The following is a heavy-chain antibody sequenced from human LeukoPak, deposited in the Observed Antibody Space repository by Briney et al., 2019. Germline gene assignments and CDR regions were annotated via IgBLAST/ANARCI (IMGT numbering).Heavy chain of an antibody. V-gene: IGHV1-18*01. J-gene: IGHJ6*02. Sequence: ASVKVSCKASGYTFTRYGISWVRQAPGQGLEWMGWIRAYNGNTNYAQKLQGRVTMTTDTSTSTAYMELRSLRSDDTAVYYCARLNDFWSGYYDYYGMDVWGQGTTVTVSS. CDR3: ARLNDFWSGYYDYYGMDV. D-gene: IGHD3-3*01. CDR1: GYTFTRYG. CDR2: IRAYNGNT.